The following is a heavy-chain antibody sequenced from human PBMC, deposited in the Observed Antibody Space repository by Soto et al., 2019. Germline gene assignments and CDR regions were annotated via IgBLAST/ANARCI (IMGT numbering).Heavy chain of an antibody. D-gene: IGHD3-10*01. CDR1: GGTFSTSS. CDR3: AVGHEFGGNSAAFDI. V-gene: IGHV1-69*12. J-gene: IGHJ3*02. CDR2: IITIFGTV. Sequence: QAHLVQSGAEVKKPGSSVKVSCKASGGTFSTSSINWVRQAPGKGLEWMGGIITIFGTVDYAQRFLGRVTLTADASTSTAYMELRRLRYEDTAVYYCAVGHEFGGNSAAFDICGEVTMVIVSS.